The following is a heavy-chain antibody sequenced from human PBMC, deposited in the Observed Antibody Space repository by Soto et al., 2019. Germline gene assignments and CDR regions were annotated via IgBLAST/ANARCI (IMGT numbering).Heavy chain of an antibody. Sequence: QVQLQESGPGLVKPSETLSLTCTVSGGTISRYYWSWILQPPGKGLEWIGYMYNTGSTVYNPSFKSRVTRSVDTSKNQFSLKLNSVTAADTAVYYCARDLWGYCGTDCYPLDVWGQGTTVTVSS. CDR1: GGTISRYY. V-gene: IGHV4-59*01. CDR2: MYNTGST. D-gene: IGHD2-21*02. CDR3: ARDLWGYCGTDCYPLDV. J-gene: IGHJ6*02.